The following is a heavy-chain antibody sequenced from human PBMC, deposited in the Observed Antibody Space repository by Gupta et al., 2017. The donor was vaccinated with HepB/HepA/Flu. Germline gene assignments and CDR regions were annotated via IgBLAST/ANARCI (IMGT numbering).Heavy chain of an antibody. CDR3: ARGHGYCSSTSCYSMDYYYYYYMDA. V-gene: IGHV4-4*07. D-gene: IGHD2-2*02. CDR1: GGSISSYY. J-gene: IGHJ6*03. CDR2: IYTSGST. Sequence: QVQLQESGPGLVKPSETLSLTCTVSGGSISSYYWRWIRQPAGKGLEWIGRIYTSGSTNYNPSLKSRVTMSVDTSKNQFSLKLSSVTAADTAVYYCARGHGYCSSTSCYSMDYYYYYYMDAWGKGTTVTVSS.